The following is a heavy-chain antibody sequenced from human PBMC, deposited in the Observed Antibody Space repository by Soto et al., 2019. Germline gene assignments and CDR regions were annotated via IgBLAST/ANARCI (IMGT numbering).Heavy chain of an antibody. CDR3: ARHHGPTTSENWFDP. CDR2: ISTYSGDT. CDR1: GYTFFTYD. J-gene: IGHJ5*02. V-gene: IGHV1-18*01. Sequence: QVHLVQSGVEVKTPGASVKVSCQASGYTFFTYDMSWVRQAPGQGLDWMGWISTYSGDTKYAQKFQGRVTTTTDTPTTTAYLELRSLRSDDTAVYYCARHHGPTTSENWFDPWGQGTLVTVSS. D-gene: IGHD5-12*01.